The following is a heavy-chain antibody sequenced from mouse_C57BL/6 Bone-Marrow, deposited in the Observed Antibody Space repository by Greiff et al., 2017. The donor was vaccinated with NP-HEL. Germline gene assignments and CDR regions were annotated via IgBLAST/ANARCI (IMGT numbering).Heavy chain of an antibody. CDR1: GFTFTDYY. Sequence: DVKLVESGGGLVQPGGSLSLSCAASGFTFTDYYMSWVRPPPGKALEWLGFIRNKANGYTTEYSASVKGRFTISRDNSQSILDRQMNALRAEDSATYYCARSIYYDYADDPFYARDYWGQGTSVTVAS. D-gene: IGHD2-4*01. CDR2: IRNKANGYTT. CDR3: ARSIYYDYADDPFYARDY. V-gene: IGHV7-3*01. J-gene: IGHJ4*01.